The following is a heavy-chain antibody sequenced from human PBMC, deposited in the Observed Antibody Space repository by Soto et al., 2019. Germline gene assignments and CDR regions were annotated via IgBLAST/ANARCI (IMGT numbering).Heavy chain of an antibody. CDR1: GFTFSSYS. J-gene: IGHJ5*02. Sequence: PGGSLRLSCAAPGFTFSSYSMNWVRQAPGKGLEWVSSISSSSSYIYYADSVKGRFTISRDNAKNSLYLQMNSLRAEDTAVYYCARDPTLSRIGATSPPFDPWGQGTLVTVSS. D-gene: IGHD5-12*01. V-gene: IGHV3-21*01. CDR2: ISSSSSYI. CDR3: ARDPTLSRIGATSPPFDP.